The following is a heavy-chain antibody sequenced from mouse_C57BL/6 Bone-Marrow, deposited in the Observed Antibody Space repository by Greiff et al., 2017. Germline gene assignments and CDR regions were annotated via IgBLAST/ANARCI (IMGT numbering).Heavy chain of an antibody. CDR1: GYTFTDYY. J-gene: IGHJ3*01. D-gene: IGHD1-2*01. CDR3: ARDGYSGGFAY. Sequence: EVQLQQSGPVLVKPGASVKMSCKASGYTFTDYYMNWVKQSHGKSLEWIGVINPYNGGTSYNQKFKGKATLTVDKSSSTAYMELNSLTSEDSAVYYCARDGYSGGFAYWGQGTLVTVSA. CDR2: INPYNGGT. V-gene: IGHV1-19*01.